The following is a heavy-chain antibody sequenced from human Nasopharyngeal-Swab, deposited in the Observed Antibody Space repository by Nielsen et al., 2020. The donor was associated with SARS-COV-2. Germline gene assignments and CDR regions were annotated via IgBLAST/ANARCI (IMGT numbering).Heavy chain of an antibody. CDR3: ARGSSSYYFDY. Sequence: GGSLRLSCAASGFTFSSYAMHWVRQAPGKGLEWVAVISYDGSNKYYADSVKGRFTISRDSSKNTLYLQMNSLRAEDTAVYYCARGSSSYYFDYWGQGTLVTVSS. D-gene: IGHD6-6*01. V-gene: IGHV3-30-3*01. CDR2: ISYDGSNK. J-gene: IGHJ4*02. CDR1: GFTFSSYA.